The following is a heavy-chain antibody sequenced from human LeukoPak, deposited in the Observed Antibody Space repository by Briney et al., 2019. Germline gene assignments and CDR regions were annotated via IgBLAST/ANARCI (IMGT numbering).Heavy chain of an antibody. CDR2: IWYDGSNK. J-gene: IGHJ4*02. CDR1: GFTFSSYA. Sequence: GGSLRLSCAASGFTFSSYAMHWVRQAPGKGLEWVAVIWYDGSNKYYADSVKGRFTISRDNSKNTLYLQMNSLRAEDMAVYYCARDNGNGVGDYWGQGTLVTVSS. V-gene: IGHV3-33*08. D-gene: IGHD2-8*01. CDR3: ARDNGNGVGDY.